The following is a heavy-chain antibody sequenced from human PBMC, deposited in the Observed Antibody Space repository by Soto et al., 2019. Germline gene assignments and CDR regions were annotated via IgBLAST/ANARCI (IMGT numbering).Heavy chain of an antibody. D-gene: IGHD2-21*01. CDR3: VRSGTARLLRHSWFDT. Sequence: EVQLVESGGGLVKPGGSLRLSCAASGCTLNTYDMNWVRQAPGKGLEWVSSITTSSAYIYYADSLKGRITISRDNAKNSLSLQMNSLRAEDTAVYYCVRSGTARLLRHSWFDTWGQGTLVTVSS. CDR1: GCTLNTYD. CDR2: ITTSSAYI. V-gene: IGHV3-21*01. J-gene: IGHJ5*02.